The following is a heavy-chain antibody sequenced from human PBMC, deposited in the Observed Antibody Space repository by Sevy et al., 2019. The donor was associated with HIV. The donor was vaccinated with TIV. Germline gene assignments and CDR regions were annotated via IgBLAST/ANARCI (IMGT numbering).Heavy chain of an antibody. Sequence: GGSLRLSCAASGFTFSSYTMNWVRQAPGKGLEWVSSIRSSSSYIHYADSVKGRFTISRDNAKNSLYLQMNSLRAEDTAVYYCARDQVTVHSLDYWGQGTLVTVSS. CDR3: ARDQVTVHSLDY. J-gene: IGHJ4*02. V-gene: IGHV3-21*01. CDR2: IRSSSSYI. D-gene: IGHD4-17*01. CDR1: GFTFSSYT.